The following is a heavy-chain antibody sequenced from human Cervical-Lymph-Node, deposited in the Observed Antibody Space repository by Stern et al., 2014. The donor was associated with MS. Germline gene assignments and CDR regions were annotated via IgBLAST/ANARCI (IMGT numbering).Heavy chain of an antibody. CDR2: IFPVFGTP. J-gene: IGHJ5*02. Sequence: LVQSGAEVTKPAPSVKVSCKASGGTFSKFPSSWVRQAPGQGLEWMGGIFPVFGTPTYAQEFRGRVTITADVSTSTVYMELSSLRSDDTAVYYCALSSETSDRWYSLGYDLWGQGTLVTVSS. D-gene: IGHD6-13*01. CDR3: ALSSETSDRWYSLGYDL. CDR1: GGTFSKFP. V-gene: IGHV1-69*01.